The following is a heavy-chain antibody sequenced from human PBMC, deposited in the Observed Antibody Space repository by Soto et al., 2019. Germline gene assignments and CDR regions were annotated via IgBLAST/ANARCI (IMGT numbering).Heavy chain of an antibody. Sequence: GASVKVSCKASGYTFTSYGISWVRQAPGQGLEWMGWISAYNGNTNYAQKLQGRVTMNTDTSTSTAYMELRSLRSDDTAVYYCARDPLYYGDYLYYYGMDVWGQGTTVTVSS. CDR1: GYTFTSYG. D-gene: IGHD4-17*01. V-gene: IGHV1-18*04. J-gene: IGHJ6*02. CDR2: ISAYNGNT. CDR3: ARDPLYYGDYLYYYGMDV.